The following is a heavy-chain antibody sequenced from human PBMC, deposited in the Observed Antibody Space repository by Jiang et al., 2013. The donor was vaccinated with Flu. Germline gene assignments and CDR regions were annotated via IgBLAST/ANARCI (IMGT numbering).Heavy chain of an antibody. CDR1: GYSFTSYW. J-gene: IGHJ4*02. V-gene: IGHV5-51*01. CDR2: IYPGDSDT. D-gene: IGHD3-22*01. CDR3: ARRKYYDSSGYYYYFDY. Sequence: GAEVKKPGESLKISCKGSGYSFTSYWIGWVRQMPGKGLEWMGIIYPGDSDTRYSPSFQGQVTISADKSISTAYLQWSSLKASDTAMYYCARRKYYDSSGYYYYFDYWGQGTLVTVSS.